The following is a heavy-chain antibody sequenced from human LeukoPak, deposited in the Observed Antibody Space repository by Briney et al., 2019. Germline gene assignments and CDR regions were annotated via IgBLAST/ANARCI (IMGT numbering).Heavy chain of an antibody. J-gene: IGHJ3*02. Sequence: SETLYLTCAVSGYSISSGYYWGWIRQPPGKGLEWIGSIYHSGSTYYNPSLKSRVTISVDTSKNQFSLKLSSVTAADTAVYYCARSGVPAANNAFDIWGQGTMVTVSS. D-gene: IGHD2-2*01. CDR3: ARSGVPAANNAFDI. V-gene: IGHV4-38-2*01. CDR2: IYHSGST. CDR1: GYSISSGYY.